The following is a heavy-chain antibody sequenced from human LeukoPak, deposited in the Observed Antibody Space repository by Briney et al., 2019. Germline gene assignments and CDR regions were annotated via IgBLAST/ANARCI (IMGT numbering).Heavy chain of an antibody. CDR3: ARVRTLIVPAGAFDI. D-gene: IGHD2-2*01. V-gene: IGHV3-30-3*01. J-gene: IGHJ3*02. Sequence: GGSLRLSCAASGFTFSSYTMHWVRQAPGKGLEWVAVISYDGSNKYYADSVKGRFTISRDKSKNTLYLHMNSLRAEDTAVYYCARVRTLIVPAGAFDIWGQGTMVTVSS. CDR1: GFTFSSYT. CDR2: ISYDGSNK.